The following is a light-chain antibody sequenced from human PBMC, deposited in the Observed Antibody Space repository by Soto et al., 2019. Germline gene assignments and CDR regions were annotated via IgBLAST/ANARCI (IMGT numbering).Light chain of an antibody. CDR3: SSYTTSTTLDAI. Sequence: QSVLTQPASVSGSPGQSITISCTGTSSDIGNYNRVSWYQQPPGTAPKLIIYEVNNRPSGVPDRFSGSKSGNTASLTISGLQPEDEADYYCSSYTTSTTLDAIFGGGTKLTVL. CDR2: EVN. J-gene: IGLJ2*01. CDR1: SSDIGNYNR. V-gene: IGLV2-18*02.